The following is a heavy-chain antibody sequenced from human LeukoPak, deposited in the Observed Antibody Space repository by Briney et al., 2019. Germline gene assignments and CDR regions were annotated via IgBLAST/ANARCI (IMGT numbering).Heavy chain of an antibody. Sequence: ASVKVSRKSSGSTCTSHGISWVRQAPGHGLEWMGWSSAYNGNTNYAQKLQGRVTMTTDTSTSTAYMELRSLRSDGTAVYYCARVYSYDAFDIWGQGSMVTVPS. J-gene: IGHJ3*02. CDR1: GSTCTSHG. V-gene: IGHV1-18*01. CDR2: SSAYNGNT. D-gene: IGHD5-18*01. CDR3: ARVYSYDAFDI.